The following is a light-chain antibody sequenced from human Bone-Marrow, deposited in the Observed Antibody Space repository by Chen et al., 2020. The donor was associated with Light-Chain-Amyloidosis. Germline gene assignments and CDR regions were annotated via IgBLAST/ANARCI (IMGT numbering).Light chain of an antibody. V-gene: IGLV3-27*01. J-gene: IGLJ3*02. CDR1: LLAKND. Sequence: SYELTQPSSVSVSPGQTAKITCSGDLLAKNDVRWLQQKPGQAPVLVIYKDTERPSGIPERFSGSSSETTATLTVSGAQVDDEAYYHCYSATDDSLGVFGGGTRLTVL. CDR3: YSATDDSLGV. CDR2: KDT.